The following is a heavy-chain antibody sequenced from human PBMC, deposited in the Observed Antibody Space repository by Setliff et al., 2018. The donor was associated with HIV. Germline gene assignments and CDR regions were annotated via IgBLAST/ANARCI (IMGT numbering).Heavy chain of an antibody. CDR3: ARGGTYYYTSGNYMSLTNNYFDP. V-gene: IGHV1-2*02. CDR2: INGNSGGT. Sequence: ASVKVSCKASRYTFTGYYVHWVRQAPGQGLEWMGWINGNSGGTHYVQNFQGRVSMTRDTSITTAYMELNRLRSDDTAVYYCARGGTYYYTSGNYMSLTNNYFDPWGQGTLVTVSS. CDR1: RYTFTGYY. D-gene: IGHD3-10*01. J-gene: IGHJ5*02.